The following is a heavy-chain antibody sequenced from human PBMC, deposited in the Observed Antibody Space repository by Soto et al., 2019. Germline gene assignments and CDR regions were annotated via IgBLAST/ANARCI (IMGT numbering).Heavy chain of an antibody. CDR1: GGSISSYY. CDR2: IYYSGST. CDR3: AGSHGDYDWANWFDP. V-gene: IGHV4-59*01. J-gene: IGHJ5*02. D-gene: IGHD4-17*01. Sequence: SETLSLTCTVSGGSISSYYWGWIRQPPGKGLEWIGYIYYSGSTNYNPSLKSRVTISVDTSKNQFSLKLSSVTAADTAVYYCAGSHGDYDWANWFDPWGQGTLVTVSS.